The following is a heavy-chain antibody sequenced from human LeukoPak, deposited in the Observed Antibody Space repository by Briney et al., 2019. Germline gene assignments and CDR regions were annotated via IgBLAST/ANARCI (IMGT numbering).Heavy chain of an antibody. D-gene: IGHD5-18*01. CDR2: IKQDGSEK. J-gene: IGHJ3*02. CDR1: GFTFSSYW. CDR3: ARDQELWPSDAFDI. V-gene: IGHV3-7*03. Sequence: GGSLRLSCAASGFTFSSYWMSWVRQAPGKGLEWVANIKQDGSEKYYVDSVKGRFTISRDNAKNSLYLQMNSLSAEDTAVYYCARDQELWPSDAFDIWGQGTMVTVSS.